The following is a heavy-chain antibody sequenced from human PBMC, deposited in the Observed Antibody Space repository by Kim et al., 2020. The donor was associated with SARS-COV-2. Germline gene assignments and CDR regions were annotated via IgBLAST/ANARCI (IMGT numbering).Heavy chain of an antibody. V-gene: IGHV1-69*01. Sequence: AQKFRGSVTITADESTSAAYMELSSLRSEDTAVYYCARSSWGHSYGMEVWGQGTTVTVS. J-gene: IGHJ6*02. CDR3: ARSSWGHSYGMEV. D-gene: IGHD6-6*01.